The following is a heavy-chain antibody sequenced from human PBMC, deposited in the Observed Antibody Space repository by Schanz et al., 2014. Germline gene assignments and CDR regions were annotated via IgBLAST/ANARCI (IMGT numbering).Heavy chain of an antibody. CDR3: ARDRRNADLDY. D-gene: IGHD1-1*01. Sequence: EVQLLESGGGLVEPGGSLRLSCAASGFTFSSYAMSWVRQAPGRGLEWISIIFTDGRTYYADSVKGRFTISRDNSKNTLYLEMNSLRAEDTALYYCARDRRNADLDYWGQGTLVTVSS. CDR2: IIFTDGRT. CDR1: GFTFSSYA. J-gene: IGHJ4*02. V-gene: IGHV3-23*03.